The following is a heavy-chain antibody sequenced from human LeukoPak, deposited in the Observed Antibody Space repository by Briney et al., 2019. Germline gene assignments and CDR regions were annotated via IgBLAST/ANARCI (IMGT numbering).Heavy chain of an antibody. CDR1: GYTFTSYG. CDR2: ISAYNGNT. D-gene: IGHD5-18*01. Sequence: GASVKVSCKASGYTFTSYGISWVRQAPGQGLEWMGWISAYNGNTNYAQKLQGRVTMTTDTSTSTAYMELRSLRSDDTAVYYCARDRGVDTAMVSSWFDPWGQGTLVTVSS. J-gene: IGHJ5*02. CDR3: ARDRGVDTAMVSSWFDP. V-gene: IGHV1-18*01.